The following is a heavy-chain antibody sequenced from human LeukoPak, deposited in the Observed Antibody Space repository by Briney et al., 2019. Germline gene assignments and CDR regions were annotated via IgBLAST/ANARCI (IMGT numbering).Heavy chain of an antibody. Sequence: ASVKVSCKASGGTFSSYAISWVRQAPGQGLEWMGRVIPIFGTANYAQNFQGRVTITTDESTSTAYKGLSSLRSEDTAVYYCAGEQAVYTDGVNLDYWGQGTLVTVSS. CDR1: GGTFSSYA. V-gene: IGHV1-69*05. CDR2: VIPIFGTA. J-gene: IGHJ4*02. D-gene: IGHD4/OR15-4a*01. CDR3: AGEQAVYTDGVNLDY.